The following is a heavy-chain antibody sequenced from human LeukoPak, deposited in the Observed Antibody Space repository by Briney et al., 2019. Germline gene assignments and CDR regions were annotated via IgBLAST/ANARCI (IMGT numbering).Heavy chain of an antibody. CDR2: IIPICGPA. J-gene: IGHJ4*02. Sequence: SVKVSCKASGGTFSSYAISWVRQAPGQGLEWMGRIIPICGPANYAQKFQGRVTITTDESTSTAYMDLSSLRSEDTAVYYCETDRGGGAHFDCWGPGTLVTVS. D-gene: IGHD3-16*01. CDR3: ETDRGGGAHFDC. V-gene: IGHV1-69*05. CDR1: GGTFSSYA.